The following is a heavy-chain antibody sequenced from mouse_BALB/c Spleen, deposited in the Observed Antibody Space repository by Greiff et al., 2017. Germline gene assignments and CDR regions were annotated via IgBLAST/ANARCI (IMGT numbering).Heavy chain of an antibody. Sequence: EVKLQESGPELGKPGASVKISCKASGYSFTGYNMYWVKQSHRKSLEWIGYIDPYNGGTSYNQKSKGKATLTVDKSSSTAYMHLNSLTSEDSAIYYCARWGVTRGMDYWGQGTSVTVSS. V-gene: IGHV1S135*01. D-gene: IGHD2-2*01. CDR1: GYSFTGYN. CDR3: ARWGVTRGMDY. CDR2: IDPYNGGT. J-gene: IGHJ4*01.